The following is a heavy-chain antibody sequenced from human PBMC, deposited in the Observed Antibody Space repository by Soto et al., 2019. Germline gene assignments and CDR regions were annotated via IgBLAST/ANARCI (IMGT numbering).Heavy chain of an antibody. CDR1: GYSFTVYG. Sequence: QVRLVQSGAEVKRPGASVKVSCKTYGYSFTVYGISWVRQAPGQGLEWMGWMSTYTGDTNYARKCRGRVTMTTDISASTASMELRSLTADDTAVYYCARDPGGATGFDPWGQGTPVIVST. CDR2: MSTYTGDT. V-gene: IGHV1-18*01. CDR3: ARDPGGATGFDP. D-gene: IGHD3-10*01. J-gene: IGHJ5*02.